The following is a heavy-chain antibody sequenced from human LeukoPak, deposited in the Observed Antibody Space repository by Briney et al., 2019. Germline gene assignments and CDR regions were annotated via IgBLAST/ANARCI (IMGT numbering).Heavy chain of an antibody. CDR3: ARDYVYAFDY. CDR1: GFSFSSYS. J-gene: IGHJ4*02. V-gene: IGHV3-48*01. D-gene: IGHD2/OR15-2a*01. Sequence: GGSLRLSCAASGFSFSSYSMNWVRQAPGKGLEWVSYISGSGNAKHYTDSVKGRFTISRDNAKNALYLQMNSLRVEDTAVYFCARDYVYAFDYWGQGTLVAVSS. CDR2: ISGSGNAK.